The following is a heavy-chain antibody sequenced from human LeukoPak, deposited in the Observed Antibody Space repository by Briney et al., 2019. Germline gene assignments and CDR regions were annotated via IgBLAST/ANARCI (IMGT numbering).Heavy chain of an antibody. CDR3: ASPIMTTATGAFDI. CDR1: GYTFTSYD. D-gene: IGHD4-17*01. J-gene: IGHJ3*02. CDR2: MNPNSGNT. Sequence: ASVKVSCKASGYTFTSYDINWVRQATGQGLEWMGWMNPNSGNTGCAQKFQGRVTMTRNTSISTAYMELSSLRSEDPAVYYCASPIMTTATGAFDIWGQGTMVTVSS. V-gene: IGHV1-8*01.